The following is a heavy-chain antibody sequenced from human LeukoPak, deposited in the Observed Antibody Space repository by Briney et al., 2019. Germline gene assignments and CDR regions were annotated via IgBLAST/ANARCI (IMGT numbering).Heavy chain of an antibody. CDR2: IYDSGST. CDR1: SGSISRSSDY. Sequence: PSETLSLTCTVSSGSISRSSDYWGWIRQPPGEGLEWIGTIYDSGSTDYNPSLKSRVTMSVDTSKNQISLRLTSVTAADTAMYYCARQTGSGLFTLPGGQGTLVTVSS. J-gene: IGHJ4*02. CDR3: ARQTGSGLFTLP. D-gene: IGHD3/OR15-3a*01. V-gene: IGHV4-39*01.